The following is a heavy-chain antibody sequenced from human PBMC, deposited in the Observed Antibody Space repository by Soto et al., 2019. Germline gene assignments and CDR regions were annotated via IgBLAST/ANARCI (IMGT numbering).Heavy chain of an antibody. CDR2: IYYSGST. CDR1: GGSISSYY. J-gene: IGHJ4*02. D-gene: IGHD3-22*01. CDR3: ARLRPLYYYDSSGYYYFDC. V-gene: IGHV4-59*08. Sequence: QMQLQESGPGLVKPSETLSLTCTVSGGSISSYYWSWIRQPPGKGLEWIGYIYYSGSTNYNPSLKGRVTISVDTSKNQFSLKLSSVTAADTAVYYCARLRPLYYYDSSGYYYFDCWGQGTLVTVSS.